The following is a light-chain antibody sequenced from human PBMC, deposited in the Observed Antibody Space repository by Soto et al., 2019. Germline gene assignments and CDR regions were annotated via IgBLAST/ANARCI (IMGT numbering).Light chain of an antibody. Sequence: DIQMTKSPSTLSGSVGDSVTITCRASQSIGPWLAWYQQKPGKAPKVLIYKASSLQSGVPSRFSGSGSGTDFTLTISSLQPEDFATYYCLQDYNYPRTFGQGTKVDIK. CDR2: KAS. CDR1: QSIGPW. J-gene: IGKJ1*01. CDR3: LQDYNYPRT. V-gene: IGKV1-5*03.